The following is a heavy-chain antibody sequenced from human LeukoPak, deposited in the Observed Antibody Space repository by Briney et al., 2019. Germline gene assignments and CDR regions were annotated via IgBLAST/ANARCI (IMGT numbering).Heavy chain of an antibody. CDR1: GFTFSSYG. CDR2: ISYDGSNK. CDR3: ARALRDYGDRYYGMDV. D-gene: IGHD4-17*01. J-gene: IGHJ6*02. Sequence: PGGSLRLSCAASGFTFSSYGMHWVRQAPGKGLEWVAVISYDGSNKYYADSVKGRFTISRDNSKNTLYLQMNSLRAEDTAVYYCARALRDYGDRYYGMDVWGQGTTVTVSS. V-gene: IGHV3-30*03.